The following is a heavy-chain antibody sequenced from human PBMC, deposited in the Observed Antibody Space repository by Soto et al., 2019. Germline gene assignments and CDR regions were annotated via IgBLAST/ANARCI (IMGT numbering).Heavy chain of an antibody. CDR1: GDTLTSYG. Sequence: QLQLVQSGVEVNKPGSSLKVSCQASGDTLTSYGISWVRQAPGQGLEWMGWVSPYSGNTNYSPKVQGRVTLTTDTTTSTAYMELRSLTSDDTAVYYCAAGTFLGPWQYWGQGTLVTVSS. J-gene: IGHJ4*02. CDR2: VSPYSGNT. CDR3: AAGTFLGPWQY. V-gene: IGHV1-18*01. D-gene: IGHD3-10*01.